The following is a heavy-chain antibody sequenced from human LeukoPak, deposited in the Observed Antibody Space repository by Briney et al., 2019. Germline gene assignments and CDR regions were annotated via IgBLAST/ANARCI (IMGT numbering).Heavy chain of an antibody. CDR1: GFTVSSNY. D-gene: IGHD2-15*01. CDR2: IYSGGST. Sequence: GGSLRLSCAASGFTVSSNYMSWVRQAPGKGPEWVSVIYSGGSTYYADSVKGRFTISRDNSKNTLYLQMNSLRAEDTAVYYCAREAATYYFDYWGQGTLVTVSS. J-gene: IGHJ4*02. V-gene: IGHV3-53*01. CDR3: AREAATYYFDY.